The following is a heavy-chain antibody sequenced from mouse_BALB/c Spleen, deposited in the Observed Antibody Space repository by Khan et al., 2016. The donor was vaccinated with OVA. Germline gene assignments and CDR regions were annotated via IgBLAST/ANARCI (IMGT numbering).Heavy chain of an antibody. Sequence: VQLQQAGAELVKPGASVKLSCTASGFNIKDTYMHWVKQRPEQGLEWIGRIDPANGNTKYDPKLQDKATITADTSSNTAYLQLSSLTSEDTAVYYCESSAYAKDYWGQGTSVTVPS. J-gene: IGHJ4*01. CDR3: ESSAYAKDY. CDR2: IDPANGNT. D-gene: IGHD1-1*01. CDR1: GFNIKDTY. V-gene: IGHV14-3*02.